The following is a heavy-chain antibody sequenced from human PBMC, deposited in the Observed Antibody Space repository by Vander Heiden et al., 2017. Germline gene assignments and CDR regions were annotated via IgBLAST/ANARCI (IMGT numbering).Heavy chain of an antibody. CDR1: GFTFADYS. V-gene: IGHV3-49*03. J-gene: IGHJ4*02. D-gene: IGHD3-16*01. CDR2: SRKKSLGETT. Sequence: EVQLAESGGGLVQPGRSLSLSCTASGFTFADYSMSWFRQAQGKGLEWVGFSRKKSLGETTEYAPSVKGRLTLSRDDSKSTAYLQMDSLSTEDTGIYYCSRDSTLARGGVLDYWGQGTLVTVSS. CDR3: SRDSTLARGGVLDY.